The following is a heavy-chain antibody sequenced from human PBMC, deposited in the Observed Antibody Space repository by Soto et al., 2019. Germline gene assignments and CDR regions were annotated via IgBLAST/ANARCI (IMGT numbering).Heavy chain of an antibody. CDR1: SGCGSNTNW. J-gene: IGHJ4*02. CDR2: IYHTGTT. CDR3: ARFDQDDYPIKKNFFDY. V-gene: IGHV4-4*02. Sequence: LETLSLTCVFSSGCGSNTNWWSGVSQPPGKGLEWIGEIYHTGTTNYNPSLKSRVTMSIDTSKNQFSLNLTSVTAADTAVYYCARFDQDDYPIKKNFFDYWGQGTLVTVSS. D-gene: IGHD4-17*01.